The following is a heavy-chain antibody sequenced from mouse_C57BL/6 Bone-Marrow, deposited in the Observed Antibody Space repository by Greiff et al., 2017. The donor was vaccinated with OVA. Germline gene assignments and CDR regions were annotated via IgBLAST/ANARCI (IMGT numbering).Heavy chain of an antibody. CDR1: GYTFTSYW. Sequence: VQRVESGAELVKPGASVKLSCKASGYTFTSYWMHWVKQRPGQGLEWIGMIHPNSGSTNYNEKFKSKATLTVDKSSSTAYMQLSSLTSEDSAVYYCARSDDYDGPWFAYWGQVTLVTVSA. D-gene: IGHD2-4*01. CDR3: ARSDDYDGPWFAY. V-gene: IGHV1-64*01. J-gene: IGHJ3*01. CDR2: IHPNSGST.